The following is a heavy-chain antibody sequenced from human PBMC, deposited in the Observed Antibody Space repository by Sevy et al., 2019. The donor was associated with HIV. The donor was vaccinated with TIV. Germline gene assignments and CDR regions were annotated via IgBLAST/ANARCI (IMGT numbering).Heavy chain of an antibody. Sequence: GGSLRLSCAASGFAFSTYTMHWVRQAPGKGLEWVAGTRYDGSKRYYANSVKGRFTVSSDNSKNTVYLQMNSLRAEDTSVYYCAIDYGEYKIDYWVQGTLVTVSS. D-gene: IGHD4-17*01. CDR2: TRYDGSKR. CDR3: AIDYGEYKIDY. V-gene: IGHV3-30*02. CDR1: GFAFSTYT. J-gene: IGHJ4*02.